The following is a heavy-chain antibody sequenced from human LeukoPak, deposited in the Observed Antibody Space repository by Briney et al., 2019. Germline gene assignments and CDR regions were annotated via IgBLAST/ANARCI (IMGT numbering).Heavy chain of an antibody. CDR3: ASPYCGGDCFPNWFDP. J-gene: IGHJ5*02. Sequence: PSETLSLTCAVYGGSFSGYYWSWIRQPPGKGLEWIGEINHSGSTNYNPSLKSRVTISVDTSKNQFSLKLSSVTAADTAVYYCASPYCGGDCFPNWFDPWGQGTLVTVSS. V-gene: IGHV4-34*01. CDR2: INHSGST. CDR1: GGSFSGYY. D-gene: IGHD2-21*02.